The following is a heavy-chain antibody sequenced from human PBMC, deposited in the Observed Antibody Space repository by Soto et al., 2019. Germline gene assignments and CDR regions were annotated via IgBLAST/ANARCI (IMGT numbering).Heavy chain of an antibody. J-gene: IGHJ5*02. CDR2: IYHSGST. CDR3: ARDRHSSGWYFWFDP. V-gene: IGHV4-30-2*01. Sequence: PSETLSLTCAVSGGSISSGGYSRSWIRQPPGKGLEWIGYIYHSGSTYYNPSLKSRVTISVDRSKNQFSLKLSSVTAADTAVYYCARDRHSSGWYFWFDPWGQGTLVTVSS. CDR1: GGSISSGGYS. D-gene: IGHD6-19*01.